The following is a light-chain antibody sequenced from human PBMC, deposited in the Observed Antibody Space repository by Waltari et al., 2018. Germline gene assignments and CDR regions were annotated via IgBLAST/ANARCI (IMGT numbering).Light chain of an antibody. CDR3: QQLNGYPLA. CDR2: AAS. CDR1: QGISSY. V-gene: IGKV1-9*01. J-gene: IGKJ4*01. Sequence: DIQLTQSPSFLSASVGDRVTITCRASQGISSYLAWYQQKPGKAPKLLIYAASTLQGGVPATFSGSGSGTEFTLTISSLQPEDFATYYCQQLNGYPLAFGGGTKVEIK.